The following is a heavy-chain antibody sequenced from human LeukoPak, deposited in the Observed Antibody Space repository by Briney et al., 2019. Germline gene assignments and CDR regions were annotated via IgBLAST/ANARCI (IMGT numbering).Heavy chain of an antibody. Sequence: GRSLRLSCAASGFTVSSYAIHWVRQAPGKGLEWVAVISYDGSNKYSADSVKGRFTISRDNSKNTLYLQMNSLRAEDTAVYYCAKGGGYGDYVNWFDPWGQGTLVTVSS. CDR3: AKGGGYGDYVNWFDP. V-gene: IGHV3-30-3*01. D-gene: IGHD4-17*01. J-gene: IGHJ5*02. CDR2: ISYDGSNK. CDR1: GFTVSSYA.